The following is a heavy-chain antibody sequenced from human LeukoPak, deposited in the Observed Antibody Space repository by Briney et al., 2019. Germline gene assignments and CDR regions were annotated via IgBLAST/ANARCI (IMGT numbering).Heavy chain of an antibody. Sequence: GGSLRLSCAASGFTFSNAWMSWVRQAPGKGLEWVSAISGSGGSTYYADSVKGRFTISRDNSKNTLYLQMNSLGAEDTAVYYCAKGLYYYYYMDVWGKGTTVTVSS. CDR2: ISGSGGST. V-gene: IGHV3-23*01. CDR1: GFTFSNAW. J-gene: IGHJ6*03. CDR3: AKGLYYYYYMDV.